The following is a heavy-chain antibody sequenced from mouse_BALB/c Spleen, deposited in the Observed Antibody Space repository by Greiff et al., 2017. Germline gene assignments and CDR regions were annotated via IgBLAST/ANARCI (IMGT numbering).Heavy chain of an antibody. CDR2: ISYSGST. V-gene: IGHV3-2*02. D-gene: IGHD3-1*01. Sequence: VQLQQSGPGLVKPSQSLSLTCTVTGYSITSDYAWNWIRQFPGNKLEWMGYISYSGSTSYNPSLKSRISITRDTSKNQFFLQLNSVTTEDTAMYYCARHGGLREKAMDYWGQGTSVTVSS. CDR1: GYSITSDYA. CDR3: ARHGGLREKAMDY. J-gene: IGHJ4*01.